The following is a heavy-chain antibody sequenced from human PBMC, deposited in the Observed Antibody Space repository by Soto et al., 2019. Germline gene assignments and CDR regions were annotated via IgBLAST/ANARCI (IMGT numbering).Heavy chain of an antibody. CDR2: INHSGST. CDR1: GGSFSGYY. CDR3: ARVSPRYISGAFDP. V-gene: IGHV4-34*01. Sequence: PSETLSLTCAFYGGSFSGYYWSWIRQPPGKGLEWIGEINHSGSTNYNPSLKSRVTISVDTSKNQFSLKLSSVTAADTAVYYCARVSPRYISGAFDPWGQGTLVTVSS. J-gene: IGHJ5*02. D-gene: IGHD1-1*01.